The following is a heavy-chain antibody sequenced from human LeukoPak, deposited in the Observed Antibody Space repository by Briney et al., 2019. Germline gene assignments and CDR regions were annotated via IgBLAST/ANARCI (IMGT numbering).Heavy chain of an antibody. CDR3: ARAVGGATHNWFDP. CDR2: INAGNGNT. Sequence: ASVKVSCKASGYTSTSYAMHWVRQAPGQRLEWMGWINAGNGNTKYSQKFQGRVTITRDTSASTAYMEVSSLRSEDTAVYYCARAVGGATHNWFDPWGQGTLVTVSS. D-gene: IGHD1-26*01. CDR1: GYTSTSYA. V-gene: IGHV1-3*01. J-gene: IGHJ5*02.